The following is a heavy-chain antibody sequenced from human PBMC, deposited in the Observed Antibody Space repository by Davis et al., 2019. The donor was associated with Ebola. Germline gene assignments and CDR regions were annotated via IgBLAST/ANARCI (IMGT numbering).Heavy chain of an antibody. V-gene: IGHV4-31*03. CDR1: GGPISSGGYY. CDR2: IYYSGST. J-gene: IGHJ5*02. CDR3: ARINRNWFDP. Sequence: MPSETLSPTCTVPGGPISSGGYYWSWIRQHPGKGLEWIGYIYYSGSTYYNPSLKSRVTISADTSKNQFSLKLSSVTAADTAVYYCARINRNWFDPWGQGTLVTVSS.